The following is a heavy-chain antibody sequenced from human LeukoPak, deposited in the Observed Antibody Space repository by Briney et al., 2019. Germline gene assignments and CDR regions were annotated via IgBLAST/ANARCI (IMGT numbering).Heavy chain of an antibody. CDR3: ARGRAGSGLMIN. CDR2: MNHSGYT. Sequence: PSETLSLTCAVYGGSFSGYYWNWIRQPPGRGLEWIGEMNHSGYTNYNPSLKSRVTISVDTSKNQFSLKVRSVTAADTAVYYCARGRAGSGLMINWGQGTLVTVSS. V-gene: IGHV4-34*01. CDR1: GGSFSGYY. J-gene: IGHJ4*02. D-gene: IGHD2-8*01.